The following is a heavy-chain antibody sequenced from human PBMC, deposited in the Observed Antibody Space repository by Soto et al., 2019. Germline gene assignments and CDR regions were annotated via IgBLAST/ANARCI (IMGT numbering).Heavy chain of an antibody. CDR1: GFTFSSYS. CDR3: ARDASFDWLLWTYGMDV. Sequence: GGSLRLSCAASGFTFSSYSMNWVRQAPGKGLEWVSYISSSSSTIYYAEAVKGRFTISKDNAKNSLYLQMNSLRDKDTAVYYCARDASFDWLLWTYGMDVWGQGTTVTVSS. D-gene: IGHD3-9*01. V-gene: IGHV3-48*02. CDR2: ISSSSSTI. J-gene: IGHJ6*02.